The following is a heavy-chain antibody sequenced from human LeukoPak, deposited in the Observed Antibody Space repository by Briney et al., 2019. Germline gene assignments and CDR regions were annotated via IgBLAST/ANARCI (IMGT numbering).Heavy chain of an antibody. CDR2: MNPNRGYT. J-gene: IGHJ4*02. CDR3: ARVARSIDY. D-gene: IGHD3-10*01. CDR1: GYTFTSYD. Sequence: ASVKVSCKASGYTFTSYDINWVRQATGQGLEWMGWMNPNRGYTGYAQNFQGRVTITRNTSISTAYMELSGLRSEDTAVYYCARVARSIDYWGRGTLVTVSS. V-gene: IGHV1-8*03.